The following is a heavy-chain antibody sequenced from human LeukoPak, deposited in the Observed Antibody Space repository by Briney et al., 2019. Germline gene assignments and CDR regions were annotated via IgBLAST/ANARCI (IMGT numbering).Heavy chain of an antibody. Sequence: GASVKVSCKASGYTFTSYGISWGRQAPGQGLEWMGWISAYNGNTNYARKLQGRVTMTTDTSTSTAYMELRNLRSDDTAVYYCARDLTGSYYPYYMDVWGKGTTVTISS. J-gene: IGHJ6*03. CDR2: ISAYNGNT. CDR3: ARDLTGSYYPYYMDV. CDR1: GYTFTSYG. V-gene: IGHV1-18*01. D-gene: IGHD3-10*01.